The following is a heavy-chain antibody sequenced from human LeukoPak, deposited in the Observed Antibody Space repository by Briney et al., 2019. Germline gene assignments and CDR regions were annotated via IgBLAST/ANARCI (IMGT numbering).Heavy chain of an antibody. Sequence: GGPLRLSCAASGFTFSSHAMNWVRQAPGKGLEWVSGTGSTGVSTFYADSVKGRFTVSRDNSKNTLSLQMNSLRAEDTAVYYCAKDPGVVPAHYFDYWGQGTLVTVSS. CDR3: AKDPGVVPAHYFDY. CDR2: TGSTGVST. D-gene: IGHD2-2*01. CDR1: GFTFSSHA. J-gene: IGHJ4*02. V-gene: IGHV3-23*01.